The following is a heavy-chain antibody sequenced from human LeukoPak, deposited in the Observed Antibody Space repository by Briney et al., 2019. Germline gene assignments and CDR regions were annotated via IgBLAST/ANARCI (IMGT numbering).Heavy chain of an antibody. CDR3: AEVESSYCRI. J-gene: IGHJ4*01. Sequence: GGSLRLSCVASGLTFGNYGMNWVRQAPGKGLEWVSSVGGGGYTTYYADSVRGRFTISRDDSKNSMYLQMSSLRAEDTAIYYCAEVESSYCRIWGQGTLVTVSS. D-gene: IGHD3-10*01. V-gene: IGHV3-23*01. CDR1: GLTFGNYG. CDR2: VGGGGYTT.